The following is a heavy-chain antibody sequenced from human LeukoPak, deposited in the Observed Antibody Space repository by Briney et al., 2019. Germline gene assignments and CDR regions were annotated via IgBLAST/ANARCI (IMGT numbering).Heavy chain of an antibody. J-gene: IGHJ3*02. CDR3: ARRPLWGYCSSTSCYSGAFDI. CDR1: GGSFSGYY. Sequence: PSETLSLTCAVYGGSFSGYYWSWIRQPPGKGLEWIGEINHSGSTNYNPSLKSRVTISVDTSKNQFSLKLSSVTAADTAVYHCARRPLWGYCSSTSCYSGAFDIWGQGTMVTVSS. CDR2: INHSGST. D-gene: IGHD2-2*02. V-gene: IGHV4-34*01.